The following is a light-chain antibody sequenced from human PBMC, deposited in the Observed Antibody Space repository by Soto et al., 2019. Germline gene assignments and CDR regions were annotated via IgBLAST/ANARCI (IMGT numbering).Light chain of an antibody. Sequence: DIVMTQSPDSLAVSVGERATINCKSSQSVLYNSNSKNYLAWYQQKSGQPPKLLISWASTRESGVPDRFSGSGPGTDFTLTISSLQAEDVAVYYCQQYYSPPPWTFGQGTKVEIK. J-gene: IGKJ1*01. CDR1: QSVLYNSNSKNY. CDR2: WAS. CDR3: QQYYSPPPWT. V-gene: IGKV4-1*01.